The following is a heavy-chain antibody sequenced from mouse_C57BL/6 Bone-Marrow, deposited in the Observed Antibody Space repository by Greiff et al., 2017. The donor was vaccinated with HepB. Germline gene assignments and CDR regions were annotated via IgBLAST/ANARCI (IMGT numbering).Heavy chain of an antibody. V-gene: IGHV1-81*01. CDR1: GYTFTSYG. D-gene: IGHD2-4*01. CDR3: ASTMIRDYFDY. J-gene: IGHJ2*01. CDR2: IYPRSGNT. Sequence: VQRVESGAELARPGASVKLSCKASGYTFTSYGISWVKQRTGQGLEWIGEIYPRSGNTYYNEKFKGKATLTADKSSSTAYMELRSLTSEDSAVYFCASTMIRDYFDYWGQGTTLTVSS.